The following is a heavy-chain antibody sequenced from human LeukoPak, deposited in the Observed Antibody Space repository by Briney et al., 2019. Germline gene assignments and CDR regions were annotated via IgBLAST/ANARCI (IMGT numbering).Heavy chain of an antibody. CDR1: GYTFTGYY. V-gene: IGHV1-69*05. CDR2: IIPIFGTA. D-gene: IGHD6-19*01. CDR3: ARDKLLDIHTPYSSGWSNWFDP. Sequence: GASVNVSCKASGYTFTGYYMHWVRQAPGQGLEWMGGIIPIFGTANYAQKFQGRVTITTDESTSTAYMELSSLRSEDTAVYYCARDKLLDIHTPYSSGWSNWFDPWGQGTLVTVSS. J-gene: IGHJ5*02.